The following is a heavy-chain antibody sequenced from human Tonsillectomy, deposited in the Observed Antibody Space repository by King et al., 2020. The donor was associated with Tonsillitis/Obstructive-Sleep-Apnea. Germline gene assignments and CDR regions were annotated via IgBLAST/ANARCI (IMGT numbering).Heavy chain of an antibody. V-gene: IGHV3-48*02. CDR1: GFNFSSYS. CDR2: ISSSSSTI. J-gene: IGHJ4*02. D-gene: IGHD2-15*01. CDR3: ARDTGRGISPFDC. Sequence: VQLVESGGGLVQPGGSLRLSCAASGFNFSSYSKNWVRKAQGRGLEWVSYISSSSSTIYYADSVKGRFTVSRDNAKNSHYLQMNSLRDEDTAVYYCARDTGRGISPFDCWGQGTLVTVSS.